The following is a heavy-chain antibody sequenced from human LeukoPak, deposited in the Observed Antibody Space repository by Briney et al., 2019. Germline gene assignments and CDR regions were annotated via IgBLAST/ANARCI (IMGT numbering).Heavy chain of an antibody. V-gene: IGHV3-66*02. Sequence: GGSLRLSCAASGFTVSSNYMSWVRQAPGKGLEWVSIIYSGGSTYYADSVKGRFTISRDNSKNTLYLQMNSLRAEDTAVYYCAKDYYGSVYYFDYWGQGTLVTVSS. D-gene: IGHD3-10*01. CDR2: IYSGGST. CDR1: GFTVSSNY. CDR3: AKDYYGSVYYFDY. J-gene: IGHJ4*02.